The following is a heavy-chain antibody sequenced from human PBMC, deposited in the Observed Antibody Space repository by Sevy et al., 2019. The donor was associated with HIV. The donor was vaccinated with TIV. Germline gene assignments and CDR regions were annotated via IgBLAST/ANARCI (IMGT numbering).Heavy chain of an antibody. J-gene: IGHJ4*02. V-gene: IGHV1-24*01. CDR1: GYTLTELS. CDR2: FDPEDGET. CDR3: ATESLNIPISRTHPN. D-gene: IGHD2-21*01. Sequence: ASVKVSCKVSGYTLTELSMHWVRQAPGKGLEWMGGFDPEDGETIYAQKFQGRVTMTEETSTDTAYMELSSLRSEDTAVYYCATESLNIPISRTHPNWGQGTLVTVSS.